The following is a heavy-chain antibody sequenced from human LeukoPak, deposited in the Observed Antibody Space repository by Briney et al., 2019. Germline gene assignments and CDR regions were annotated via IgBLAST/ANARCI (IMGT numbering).Heavy chain of an antibody. V-gene: IGHV1-8*01. J-gene: IGHJ6*03. CDR1: GYTFTSYD. CDR3: ARVYRSSWYYYYYYMDV. CDR2: MNPNSGNT. D-gene: IGHD6-13*01. Sequence: ASVKVSCKASGYTFTSYDINWVRQATGQGLEWMGWMNPNSGNTGYARKFQGRVTMTRNTSISTAYMELSSLRSEDTAVYYCARVYRSSWYYYYYYMDVWGKGTTVTISS.